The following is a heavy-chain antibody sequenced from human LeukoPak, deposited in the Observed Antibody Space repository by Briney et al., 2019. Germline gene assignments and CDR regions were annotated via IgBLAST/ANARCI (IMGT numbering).Heavy chain of an antibody. D-gene: IGHD3-10*01. Sequence: PGGSLRLSXAASGFTFSSYAMSWVRQAPGKGLEWVSAISGSGGSTYYADSVKGRFTISRDNSKNTLYLQMNSLRAEDTAVYYCAKEGPSYYYGSGSYPYWGQGTLVTVSS. CDR1: GFTFSSYA. V-gene: IGHV3-23*01. CDR3: AKEGPSYYYGSGSYPY. CDR2: ISGSGGST. J-gene: IGHJ4*02.